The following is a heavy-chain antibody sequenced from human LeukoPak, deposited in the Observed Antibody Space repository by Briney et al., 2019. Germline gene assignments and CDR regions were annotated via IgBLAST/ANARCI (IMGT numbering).Heavy chain of an antibody. Sequence: GGSLRLSCAASGFTFSSYAMTWVRQAPGKGLEWVSVVSESGEITHYADSVKGRFTISRDNSKNTVYLQMNSLRAEDSAVYYCAKDTAQGYTYGTIEQDYWGQGTRVTVSS. D-gene: IGHD5-18*01. V-gene: IGHV3-23*01. J-gene: IGHJ4*02. CDR2: VSESGEIT. CDR1: GFTFSSYA. CDR3: AKDTAQGYTYGTIEQDY.